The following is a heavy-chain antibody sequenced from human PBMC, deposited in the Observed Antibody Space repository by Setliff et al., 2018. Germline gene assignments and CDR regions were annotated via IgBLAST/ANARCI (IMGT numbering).Heavy chain of an antibody. J-gene: IGHJ5*02. D-gene: IGHD3-9*01. CDR2: INPNSGGT. CDR3: ARSNYDILTRNWFDP. CDR1: GYTFTGYY. V-gene: IGHV1-2*06. Sequence: ASVKVSCKASGYTFTGYYMHWVRQVPGQGLEWMGRINPNSGGTNYAQKFQGRVTMTRDTSISTAYMELSRLRSDDTAVYYCARSNYDILTRNWFDPWGQGTLVTVSS.